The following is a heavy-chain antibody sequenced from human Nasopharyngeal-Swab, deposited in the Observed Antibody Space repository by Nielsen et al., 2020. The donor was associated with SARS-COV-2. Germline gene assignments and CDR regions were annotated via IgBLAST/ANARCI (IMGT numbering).Heavy chain of an antibody. CDR3: ASAIAAAGSP. J-gene: IGHJ5*02. V-gene: IGHV3-7*05. D-gene: IGHD6-13*01. Sequence: VRQMPGKGLEWVANINPDGSVKFYVDSVKGRFTISRDNVYNSVYLQMSSLTAEDTAVYYCASAIAAAGSPWGQGTLVTVSS. CDR2: INPDGSVK.